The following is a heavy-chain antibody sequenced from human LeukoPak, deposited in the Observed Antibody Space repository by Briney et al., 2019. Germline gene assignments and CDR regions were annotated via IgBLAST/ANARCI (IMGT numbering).Heavy chain of an antibody. CDR1: GYSFTSYW. CDR3: ARTGGGCSRSDFFDY. CDR2: IYPGDSDT. V-gene: IGHV5-51*01. D-gene: IGHD5-12*01. Sequence: GESLKISCKGSGYSFTSYWIGWVRQMPGKGLEWMGIIYPGDSDTRYSPSFQGQVTISADKSISTAYLQWSSLKASDTAMYYCARTGGGCSRSDFFDYWGQGTLVTVSS. J-gene: IGHJ4*02.